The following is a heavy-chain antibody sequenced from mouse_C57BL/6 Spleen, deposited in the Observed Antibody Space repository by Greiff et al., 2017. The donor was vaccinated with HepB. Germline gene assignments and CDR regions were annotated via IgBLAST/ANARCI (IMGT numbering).Heavy chain of an antibody. J-gene: IGHJ2*01. CDR3: ARLITTVVAYYFDY. CDR2: IYPGDGDT. D-gene: IGHD1-1*01. Sequence: QVQLQQSGAELVKPGASVKISCKASGYAFSSYWMNWVKQRPGKGLAWIGQIYPGDGDTNYNGKFKGKATLTADKSSSTAYMQLSSLTSEDSAVYFCARLITTVVAYYFDYWGQGTTLTVSS. CDR1: GYAFSSYW. V-gene: IGHV1-80*01.